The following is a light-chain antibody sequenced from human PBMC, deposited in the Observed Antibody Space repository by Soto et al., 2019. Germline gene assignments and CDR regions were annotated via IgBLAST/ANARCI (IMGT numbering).Light chain of an antibody. Sequence: DIQMTQSPSSVSASVGDRVTITCRASQGVSSWLAWYQQKPGKAPKLLIYATSTLQSGVPSRFSGSGSGTDFTLTISTLQPEDSATYYCQHANIFPISFGGGTKVEIK. CDR2: ATS. J-gene: IGKJ4*01. CDR3: QHANIFPIS. V-gene: IGKV1-12*01. CDR1: QGVSSW.